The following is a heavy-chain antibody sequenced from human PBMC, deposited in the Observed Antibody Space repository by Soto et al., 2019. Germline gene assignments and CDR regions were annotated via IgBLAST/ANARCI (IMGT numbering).Heavy chain of an antibody. V-gene: IGHV3-30*18. CDR3: AKALSEWIPTYCFDS. CDR1: GFSFSKYG. CDR2: ITYDGSNK. D-gene: IGHD3-3*01. Sequence: QVQLVESGGGVVQPGTSLRLSCAASGFSFSKYGIHWVRQAPGKGLVWVAIITYDGSNKYYLDSVKGRFTISRDNSRNTAFLQMDSLTAEDTATYYCAKALSEWIPTYCFDSWGQGARVTVTS. J-gene: IGHJ4*02.